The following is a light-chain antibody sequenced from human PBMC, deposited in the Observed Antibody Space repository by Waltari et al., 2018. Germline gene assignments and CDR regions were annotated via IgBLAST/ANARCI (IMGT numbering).Light chain of an antibody. CDR3: SSYAGNYNVL. CDR2: EVS. V-gene: IGLV2-8*01. Sequence: QSALTQPPSASGSPGQSVTISCTGTSSDVGGSDYVSWYQQHPGKAPKVMIYEVSKRPSGVPDRFSGSKSGNTASLTVSGLQAEDEVDYYCSSYAGNYNVLFGGGTKLTVL. CDR1: SSDVGGSDY. J-gene: IGLJ2*01.